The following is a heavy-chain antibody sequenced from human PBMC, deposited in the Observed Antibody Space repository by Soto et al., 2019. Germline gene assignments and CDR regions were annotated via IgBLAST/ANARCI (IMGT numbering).Heavy chain of an antibody. J-gene: IGHJ4*02. CDR2: ISGYNGYP. CDR1: GYIFTNYG. CDR3: ARGSSGALYDY. V-gene: IGHV1-18*04. Sequence: QLHLVQSGAEVRKPGASVNVSCKTSGYIFTNYGVSWVRQAPGEGLEVVGWISGYNGYPKYGQRFQCTVTLSTDTSTTTGYMELRNLRSDDTAVYYCARGSSGALYDYWGQGTLLTVSS.